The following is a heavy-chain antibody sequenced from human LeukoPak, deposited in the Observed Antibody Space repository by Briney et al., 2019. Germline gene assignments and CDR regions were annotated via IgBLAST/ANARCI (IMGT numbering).Heavy chain of an antibody. CDR1: GGTFSSYA. D-gene: IGHD3-16*01. CDR2: IIPIFGTA. Sequence: SVKVSCKASGGTFSSYAISWVRQAPGQGLEWMGGIIPIFGTANYAQKFQGRVTITADESTSTAYMELSSLRSKDTAVYYCARDLKFGDYDPLTHWFDPWGQGTLVTVSS. J-gene: IGHJ5*02. CDR3: ARDLKFGDYDPLTHWFDP. V-gene: IGHV1-69*01.